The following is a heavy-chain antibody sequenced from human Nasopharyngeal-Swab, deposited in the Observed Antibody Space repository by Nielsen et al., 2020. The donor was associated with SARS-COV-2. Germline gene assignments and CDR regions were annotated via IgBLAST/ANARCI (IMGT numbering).Heavy chain of an antibody. CDR1: GFTFSSYG. D-gene: IGHD5-18*01. CDR2: IWYDGSNK. Sequence: GESLKISCAASGFTFSSYGMHWVRQAPGKGLEWVAVIWYDGSNKYYADSVKGRFTISRDNSKNTLYLQMNSLRAEDTAVYYCARDPRDTAMAMWVQYYYYYYMDVWGKGTTVTVSS. CDR3: ARDPRDTAMAMWVQYYYYYYMDV. V-gene: IGHV3-33*01. J-gene: IGHJ6*03.